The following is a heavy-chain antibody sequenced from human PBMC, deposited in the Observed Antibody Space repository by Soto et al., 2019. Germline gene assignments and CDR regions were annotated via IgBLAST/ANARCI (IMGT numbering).Heavy chain of an antibody. D-gene: IGHD3-3*01. V-gene: IGHV5-51*01. CDR2: IYPGDSDT. J-gene: IGHJ6*02. CDR3: AKDCPYDFWSGYYKGARRDYYYGMDV. CDR1: GYSFTSYW. Sequence: PGESLKISCKGSGYSFTSYWIGWVRQMPGKGLEWMGIIYPGDSDTRYSPSFQGQVTISADKSISTAYLQWSSLRAEDTAVYYCAKDCPYDFWSGYYKGARRDYYYGMDVWGQGTTVTVSS.